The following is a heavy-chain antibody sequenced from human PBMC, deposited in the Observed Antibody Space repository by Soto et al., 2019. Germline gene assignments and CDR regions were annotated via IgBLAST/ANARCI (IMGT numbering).Heavy chain of an antibody. V-gene: IGHV4-39*01. Sequence: SETLSLTCTVSGGSISSSSYYWGWIRQPPGKGLEWIGSIYYSGSTYYNPSLKSRVTISVDTSKNQFSLKLSSVTAADTAVYYCARHHKRYYDLLYYFDYWGQGTLVTVSS. CDR2: IYYSGST. CDR1: GGSISSSSYY. D-gene: IGHD3-3*01. CDR3: ARHHKRYYDLLYYFDY. J-gene: IGHJ4*02.